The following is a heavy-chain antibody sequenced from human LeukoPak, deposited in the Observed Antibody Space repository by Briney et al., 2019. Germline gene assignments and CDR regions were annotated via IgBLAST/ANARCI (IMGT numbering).Heavy chain of an antibody. D-gene: IGHD2-2*01. CDR3: ARAGYCSSTSCYSEYFQH. Sequence: GASVKVSCKASGDTFTSYGISWVRQAPGQGLEWMGWISAYNGNTNYAQKLQGRVTMTTDTSTSTAYMELRSLRSDDTAVYYCARAGYCSSTSCYSEYFQHWGQGTLVTVSS. V-gene: IGHV1-18*01. CDR1: GDTFTSYG. J-gene: IGHJ1*01. CDR2: ISAYNGNT.